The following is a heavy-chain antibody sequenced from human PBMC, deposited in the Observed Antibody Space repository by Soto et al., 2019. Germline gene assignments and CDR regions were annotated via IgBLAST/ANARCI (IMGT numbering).Heavy chain of an antibody. D-gene: IGHD2-15*01. V-gene: IGHV3-11*01. Sequence: GGSLRLSCAASGFTFSDYYMIWIRQAPGKGLEWVSYISSSGSTIYYADSVKGRFTISRDNAKNSLYLQMNSLRAEDTAVYYCARSCSGGSCYPWFAPWGQGTLVTVSS. CDR2: ISSSGSTI. CDR1: GFTFSDYY. J-gene: IGHJ5*02. CDR3: ARSCSGGSCYPWFAP.